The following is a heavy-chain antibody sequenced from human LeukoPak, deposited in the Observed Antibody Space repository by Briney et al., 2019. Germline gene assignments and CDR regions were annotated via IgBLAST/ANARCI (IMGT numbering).Heavy chain of an antibody. V-gene: IGHV3-23*01. CDR3: AKDPRTYCGGDCYPYYFDY. Sequence: GGSLRLSCAASGFTFSSYAMSWVRQAPGKGLEWVSAISGSGGSTYYADSVKGRFTISRDNSKNTLYLQMNSLRAEDTAVYYCAKDPRTYCGGDCYPYYFDYWGQGTLVTVSS. CDR2: ISGSGGST. J-gene: IGHJ4*02. D-gene: IGHD2-21*02. CDR1: GFTFSSYA.